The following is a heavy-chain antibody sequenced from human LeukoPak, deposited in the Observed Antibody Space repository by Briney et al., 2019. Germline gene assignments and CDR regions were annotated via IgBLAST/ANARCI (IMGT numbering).Heavy chain of an antibody. CDR1: GYTFTSYG. Sequence: ASVKVSCKASGYTFTSYGISWVRQAPGQGLEWMGWISAYNGNTNYAQKLQGRVTMTTDTSTSTAYMGLRSLRSDDTAVYYCARGPFYDSSGYSRGNWFDPWGQGTLVTVSS. CDR2: ISAYNGNT. J-gene: IGHJ5*02. V-gene: IGHV1-18*01. CDR3: ARGPFYDSSGYSRGNWFDP. D-gene: IGHD3-22*01.